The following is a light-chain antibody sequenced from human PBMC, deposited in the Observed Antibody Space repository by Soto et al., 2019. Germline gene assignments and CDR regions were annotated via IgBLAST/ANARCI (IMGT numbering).Light chain of an antibody. Sequence: DIQTTQSPSTLSASVGDRVTITCRASQSISSWLAWYQQKPGKAPKLLIYKASSLESGVPSRFSGSGSGTEFTLTISCLQPDDFATYYCQQYDSYSRTFGQGTKVEI. CDR3: QQYDSYSRT. CDR2: KAS. V-gene: IGKV1-5*03. J-gene: IGKJ1*01. CDR1: QSISSW.